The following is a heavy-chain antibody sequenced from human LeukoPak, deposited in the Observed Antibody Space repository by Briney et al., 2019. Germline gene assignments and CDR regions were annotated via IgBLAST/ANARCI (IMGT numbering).Heavy chain of an antibody. CDR2: ISSSSSYI. J-gene: IGHJ4*02. V-gene: IGHV3-21*01. Sequence: PGGSLRLSCAASGFTFSSYSMNWVRQAPGKGLEWVSSISSSSSYIYYADSVKGRFTISRDNAKNSLYLQMNSLRAEDTAVYYCARDLPGYYDSSGYEVYGYWGQGTLVTVSS. D-gene: IGHD3-22*01. CDR1: GFTFSSYS. CDR3: ARDLPGYYDSSGYEVYGY.